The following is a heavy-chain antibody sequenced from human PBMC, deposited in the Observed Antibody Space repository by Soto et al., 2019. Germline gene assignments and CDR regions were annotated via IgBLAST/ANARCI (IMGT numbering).Heavy chain of an antibody. J-gene: IGHJ4*02. CDR2: INHSGST. CDR3: ARAPASTGIHFDY. V-gene: IGHV4-34*01. Sequence: ETLSLTCAVYGGSFSGYYWSWIRQPPGKGLEWIGEINHSGSTNYNPSLKSRVTISVDTSKNQFSLKLSSVTAADTAVYYCARAPASTGIHFDYWGQGTLVTVSS. D-gene: IGHD1-1*01. CDR1: GGSFSGYY.